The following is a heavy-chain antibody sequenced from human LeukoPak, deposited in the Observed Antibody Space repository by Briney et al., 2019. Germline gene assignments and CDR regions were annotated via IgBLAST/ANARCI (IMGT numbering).Heavy chain of an antibody. CDR1: GFTFSSYG. V-gene: IGHV3-30*18. J-gene: IGHJ3*02. CDR3: AKGERAFDI. Sequence: PGGSLRLSCAASGFTFSSYGMHWVRQAPGKGLEWVAVISYDGSNKYYADSVKGRFTISRDNSKNTLYLQMNSLRAEDTAVYYCAKGERAFDIWGQGTMVTVSS. CDR2: ISYDGSNK.